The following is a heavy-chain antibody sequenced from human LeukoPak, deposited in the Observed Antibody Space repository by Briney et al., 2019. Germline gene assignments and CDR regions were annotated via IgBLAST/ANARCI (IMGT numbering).Heavy chain of an antibody. D-gene: IGHD3-3*01. CDR1: GSTFSGYS. CDR2: ISSSSSYI. V-gene: IGHV3-21*01. CDR3: ARQGITIFGVVNDY. Sequence: GGSLRLSCAASGSTFSGYSMNWVRQAPGKGLEWVSSISSSSSYIYYADSVKGRFTISRDNAKNSLYLQMNSLRAEDTAVYYCARQGITIFGVVNDYWGQGTLVTVSS. J-gene: IGHJ4*02.